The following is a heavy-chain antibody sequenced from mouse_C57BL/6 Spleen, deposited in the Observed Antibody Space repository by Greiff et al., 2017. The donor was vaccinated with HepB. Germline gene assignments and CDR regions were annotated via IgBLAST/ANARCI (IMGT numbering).Heavy chain of an antibody. CDR1: GFTFSSYA. CDR2: ISDGGSYT. D-gene: IGHD2-1*01. V-gene: IGHV5-4*01. CDR3: ARDQGYGNRIYAMDY. J-gene: IGHJ4*01. Sequence: EVKLQESGGGLVKPGGSLKLSCAASGFTFSSYAMSWVRQTPEKRLEWVATISDGGSYTYYPDNVKGRFTISRDNAKNNLYLQMSHLKSEDTAMYYCARDQGYGNRIYAMDYWGQGTSVTVSS.